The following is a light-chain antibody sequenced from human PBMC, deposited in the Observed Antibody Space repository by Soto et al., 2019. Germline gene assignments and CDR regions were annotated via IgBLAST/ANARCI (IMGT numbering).Light chain of an antibody. CDR3: SSYVGNNNLV. Sequence: QSALTQPPSSPGSPGQSVTISCTGTFNDVGGYNYVSWYQQLPGKAPKVIIYEVYKRPSGVPDRVPGSKSGKMASPTVSGLQADDEADYYCSSYVGNNNLVFGGRTKVTV. CDR1: FNDVGGYNY. V-gene: IGLV2-8*01. J-gene: IGLJ3*02. CDR2: EVY.